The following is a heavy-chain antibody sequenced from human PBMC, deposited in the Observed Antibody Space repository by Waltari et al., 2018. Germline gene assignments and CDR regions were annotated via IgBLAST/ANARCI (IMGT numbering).Heavy chain of an antibody. CDR3: ARDRWEQAIDY. D-gene: IGHD1-26*01. CDR2: ITRSSRDI. CDR1: GFTLSSYS. J-gene: IGHJ4*02. V-gene: IGHV3-21*01. Sequence: EVQLVESGGGLVKPGGSLRLSCAASGFTLSSYSMNWVRQAPGKGLDGVSSITRSSRDIYYADSVKGRFTISRDNAKNSLYLQMNSLRAEDTAVYYCARDRWEQAIDYWGQGTLVTVSS.